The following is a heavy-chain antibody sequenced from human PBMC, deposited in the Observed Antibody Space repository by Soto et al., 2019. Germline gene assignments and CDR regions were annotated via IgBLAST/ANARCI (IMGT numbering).Heavy chain of an antibody. CDR2: IAFDVSRQ. CDR1: GFTFSRYG. J-gene: IGHJ4*02. CDR3: TKEFGGAGNSVY. D-gene: IGHD3-10*01. V-gene: IGHV3-30*18. Sequence: QVQLVESGGAGVQPGRYLRLSCAASGFTFSRYGMHWIRQAPGKRLERVAAIAFDVSRQYYADSVKGRFTISRDTSKNTVFLQSNRRRDEDTALYYCTKEFGGAGNSVYWGQGTLGTVPT.